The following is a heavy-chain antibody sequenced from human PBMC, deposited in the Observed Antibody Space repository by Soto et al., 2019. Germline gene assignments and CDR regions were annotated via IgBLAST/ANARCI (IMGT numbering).Heavy chain of an antibody. CDR2: IIPIFGTA. V-gene: IGHV1-69*12. CDR1: GGTFSSYT. CDR3: ARGNHRWLQLWYFDI. D-gene: IGHD5-12*01. J-gene: IGHJ2*01. Sequence: QVQLVQSGAEVKKPGSSVTVSCKASGGTFSSYTISWVRQAPGQGLEWMGGIIPIFGTANYAQKFQGRVTITADESTSAAYMKFSSLRSEDTAGYYCARGNHRWLQLWYFDIWGRGTLVTVSS.